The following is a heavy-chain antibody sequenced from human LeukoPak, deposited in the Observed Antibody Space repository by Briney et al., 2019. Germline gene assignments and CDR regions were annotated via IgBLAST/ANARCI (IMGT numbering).Heavy chain of an antibody. D-gene: IGHD1-1*01. CDR2: MSYNERNK. Sequence: GGSLRLSCAASGFTLSNYGMHWVRQAPGKGLEWVAFMSYNERNKYYGDSVKGRFTISRDISKNTLYLQMNSLRAEDTAVYYCAREMSGTTGTDAFDIWGQGTMVTVSS. V-gene: IGHV3-30*03. J-gene: IGHJ3*02. CDR3: AREMSGTTGTDAFDI. CDR1: GFTLSNYG.